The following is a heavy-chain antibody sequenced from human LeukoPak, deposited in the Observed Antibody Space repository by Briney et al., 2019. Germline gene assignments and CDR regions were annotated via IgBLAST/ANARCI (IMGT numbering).Heavy chain of an antibody. V-gene: IGHV4-39*01. CDR2: IYYSGST. Sequence: SETLSLTCTVSGGSISSSSYYWGWIRQPPGKGLEWIGSIYYSGSTYYNPSLKSRVTISVDTSKNQFSLKLSSVTAADTAVYYCARHLRYDSSGYYNDAFDIWGQGTMVTVSS. CDR1: GGSISSSSYY. J-gene: IGHJ3*02. CDR3: ARHLRYDSSGYYNDAFDI. D-gene: IGHD3-22*01.